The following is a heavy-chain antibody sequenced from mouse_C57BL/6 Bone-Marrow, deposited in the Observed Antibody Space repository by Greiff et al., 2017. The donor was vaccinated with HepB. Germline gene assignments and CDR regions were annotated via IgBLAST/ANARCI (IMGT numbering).Heavy chain of an antibody. V-gene: IGHV3-6*01. Sequence: EVKLLESGPGLVKPSQSLSLTCSVTGYSITSGYYWNWIRQFPGNKLEWMGYISYDGSNNYNPSLKNRISITRDTSKNQFFLKLNSVTTEDTATYYCAREAYYSNFYYAMDYWGQGTSVTVSS. J-gene: IGHJ4*01. CDR2: ISYDGSN. D-gene: IGHD2-5*01. CDR3: AREAYYSNFYYAMDY. CDR1: GYSITSGYY.